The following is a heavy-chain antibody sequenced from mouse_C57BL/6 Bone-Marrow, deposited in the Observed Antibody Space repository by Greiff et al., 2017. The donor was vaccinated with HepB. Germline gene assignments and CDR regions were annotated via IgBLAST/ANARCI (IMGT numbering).Heavy chain of an antibody. CDR1: GYSITSGYN. V-gene: IGHV3-6*01. D-gene: IGHD1-1*01. Sequence: EVKLLESGPGLVKPSQSLSLTCSVTGYSITSGYNWNWIRQLPGNKWEWMGYISYDGSNNYNPSLKNRISITRDTSKNQFFLKLNSVTTEDTATYYCAREGLLRIDYWGQGTTLTVSS. J-gene: IGHJ2*01. CDR3: AREGLLRIDY. CDR2: ISYDGSN.